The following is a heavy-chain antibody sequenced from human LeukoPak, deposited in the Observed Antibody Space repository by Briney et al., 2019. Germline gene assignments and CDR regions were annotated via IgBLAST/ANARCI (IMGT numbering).Heavy chain of an antibody. CDR3: AREVEPGMVRGVINWFDP. CDR1: GYTFTSYY. CDR2: INPSGGST. Sequence: ASVKVSCKASGYTFTSYYVHWVRQAPGQGLEWMGIINPSGGSTSYAQKFQGRVTMTRDMSTSTVYMELSSLRSEDTAVYYCAREVEPGMVRGVINWFDPWGQGTLVTVSS. D-gene: IGHD3-10*01. J-gene: IGHJ5*02. V-gene: IGHV1-46*01.